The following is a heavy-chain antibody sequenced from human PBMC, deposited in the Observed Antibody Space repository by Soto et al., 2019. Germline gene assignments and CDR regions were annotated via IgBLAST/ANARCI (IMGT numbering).Heavy chain of an antibody. CDR1: GHTFTNYY. Sequence: QVQVVQSGAEVREPGASAKLSCEASGHTFTNYYLHWVRQAPGQGLEWMGTINPTTDATTYAQAFQGRVKMTNDMSTNMVYMELRSLTSDDTAIYYCARELTATGWFDPWGQGTLVTVAS. CDR3: ARELTATGWFDP. CDR2: INPTTDAT. V-gene: IGHV1-46*01. D-gene: IGHD1-1*01. J-gene: IGHJ5*02.